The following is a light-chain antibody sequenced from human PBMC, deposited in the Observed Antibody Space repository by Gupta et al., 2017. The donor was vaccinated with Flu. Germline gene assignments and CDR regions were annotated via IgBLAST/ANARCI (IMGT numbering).Light chain of an antibody. CDR1: QSLVDSDGNTY. CDR2: KVS. J-gene: IGKJ2*03. CDR3: MQGTHWPYS. V-gene: IGKV2-30*01. Sequence: DVVMTQSPLSLPVTVGQPASISCTSSQSLVDSDGNTYLSWFQQGPGQSPRRLIYKVSNRVSGVPDRFSGSGSGTDFTLKISRVEAEDVGVYYCMQGTHWPYSFAQGTKLEIK.